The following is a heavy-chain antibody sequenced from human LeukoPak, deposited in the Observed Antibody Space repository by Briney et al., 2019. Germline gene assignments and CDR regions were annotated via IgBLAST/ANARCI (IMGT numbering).Heavy chain of an antibody. V-gene: IGHV3-48*04. CDR1: GFTFSSYS. J-gene: IGHJ4*02. CDR2: ISSSSSTI. CDR3: ARDHRNFDWLYFDY. Sequence: GGSLRLSCAASGFTFSSYSMNWVRQAPGKGLEWVSYISSSSSTIYYADSVKGRFTISRDNAKNSLYLQMNSLRAEDTAVYYCARDHRNFDWLYFDYWGQGTLVTVSS. D-gene: IGHD3-9*01.